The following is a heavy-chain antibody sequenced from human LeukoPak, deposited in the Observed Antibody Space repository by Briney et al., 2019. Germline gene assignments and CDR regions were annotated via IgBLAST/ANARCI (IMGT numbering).Heavy chain of an antibody. CDR1: GFTFSTYA. CDR3: ATFETGYYYDSSGYS. CDR2: ISGSGAST. Sequence: GGSLRLSCAASGFTFSTYAMTWVRQAPGKGLEWVSAISGSGASTYYADSVQGRFTISRDNSKNTLYLQMNSLRAEDTAVYYCATFETGYYYDSSGYSWGQGTMVTVSS. V-gene: IGHV3-23*01. D-gene: IGHD3-22*01. J-gene: IGHJ3*02.